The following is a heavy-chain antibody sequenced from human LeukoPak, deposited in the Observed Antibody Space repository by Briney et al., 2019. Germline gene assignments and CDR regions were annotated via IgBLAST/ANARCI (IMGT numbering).Heavy chain of an antibody. J-gene: IGHJ4*02. CDR2: IYYSGNT. D-gene: IGHD2-8*01. V-gene: IGHV4-31*03. Sequence: PSQTLSLTCTVSGVTITSGGHYWSWLRQHPGTGLEWIGYIYYSGNTYYTPSLKSRLTISLDTSKNQFSLKLSSVTAADTAVYFCARDLNGLFDSWGQGTLVTVSS. CDR1: GVTITSGGHY. CDR3: ARDLNGLFDS.